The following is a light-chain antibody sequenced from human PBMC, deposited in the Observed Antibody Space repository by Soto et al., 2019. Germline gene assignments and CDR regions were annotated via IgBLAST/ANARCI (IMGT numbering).Light chain of an antibody. V-gene: IGLV2-11*01. CDR1: SSDVGGYNY. CDR2: DVS. J-gene: IGLJ1*01. CDR3: CSYAGRSTLDV. Sequence: QSALTQPRSVSGSPGQSVTISCTGTSSDVGGYNYVSWYQQHPGKAPKLMIYDVSKRPSGVPDRFSGSKSGNTASLTISGLQAEDEADYYCCSYAGRSTLDVLGTGTKVTVL.